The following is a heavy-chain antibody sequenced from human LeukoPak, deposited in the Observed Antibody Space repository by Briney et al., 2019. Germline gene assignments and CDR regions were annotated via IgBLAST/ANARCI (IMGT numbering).Heavy chain of an antibody. CDR3: ARYPSGYARGFDY. D-gene: IGHD5-12*01. CDR1: GFIVSSYW. J-gene: IGHJ4*02. CDR2: INQDGIEK. Sequence: GGCLRLAWAPAGFIVSSYWMDWVRQQPGKGLEWVANINQDGIEKHYFDSVQGRFTISSDNAKISLYLQMNSLRAEDTAVYYCARYPSGYARGFDYWGQGTLVTVSS. V-gene: IGHV3-7*04.